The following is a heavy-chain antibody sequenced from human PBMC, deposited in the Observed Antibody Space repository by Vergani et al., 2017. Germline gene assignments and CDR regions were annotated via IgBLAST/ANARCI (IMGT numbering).Heavy chain of an antibody. CDR2: ISASGAPT. V-gene: IGHV3-23*01. J-gene: IGHJ4*01. D-gene: IGHD1-20*01. Sequence: EVQLLESGGDLVQPGGSLRLSCTASGCIFSTYAMSWVRQAPGTGLEWVSGISASGAPTYYADSVKGRVTISRDNSKTTLYLQMNSLRVEDTAVYYCASAYGRYDWFDYWGQRTLVTISS. CDR1: GCIFSTYA. CDR3: ASAYGRYDWFDY.